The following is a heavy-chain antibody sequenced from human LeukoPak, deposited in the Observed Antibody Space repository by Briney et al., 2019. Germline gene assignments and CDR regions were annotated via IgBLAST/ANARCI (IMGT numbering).Heavy chain of an antibody. V-gene: IGHV3-21*01. D-gene: IGHD2-2*01. CDR3: ARDRDGVLLPAANYIDY. Sequence: GGSLRLSCAASGFTFSSYSMNWVRQAPGKGLEWVSSISSSSSYIYYADSVKGRFTISRDNPNNSLYLQMNSLRAEDTAVYYCARDRDGVLLPAANYIDYWGQGTLVTVSS. J-gene: IGHJ4*02. CDR1: GFTFSSYS. CDR2: ISSSSSYI.